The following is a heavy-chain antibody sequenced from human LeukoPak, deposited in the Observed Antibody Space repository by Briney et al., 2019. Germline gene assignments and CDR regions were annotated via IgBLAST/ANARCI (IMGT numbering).Heavy chain of an antibody. V-gene: IGHV1-69*06. CDR2: IIPIFGTA. CDR3: ARYRAKNYYDSSEPFDP. J-gene: IGHJ5*02. D-gene: IGHD3-22*01. CDR1: GGTFSSYA. Sequence: SVKVSCKASGGTFSSYAISWVRQAPGQGLEWMGRIIPIFGTANYAQKFQGRVTITADKSTSAAYMELSSLRSEDTAVYYCARYRAKNYYDSSEPFDPWGQGTLVTVSS.